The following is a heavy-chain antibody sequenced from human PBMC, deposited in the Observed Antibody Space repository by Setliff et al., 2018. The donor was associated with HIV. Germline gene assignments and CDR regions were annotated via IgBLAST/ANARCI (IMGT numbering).Heavy chain of an antibody. CDR3: ARVRDPNWNYDMDV. CDR2: VNHSGST. Sequence: SETLSLTCAVYGGSFNNYFWTWIRQPPGKGLEWIGEVNHSGSTNYNPSLKSRATISVDTSKNQVSLKLNSITAADTAIYYCARVRDPNWNYDMDVWGQGTTVTVSS. CDR1: GGSFNNYF. J-gene: IGHJ6*03. D-gene: IGHD1-1*01. V-gene: IGHV4-34*01.